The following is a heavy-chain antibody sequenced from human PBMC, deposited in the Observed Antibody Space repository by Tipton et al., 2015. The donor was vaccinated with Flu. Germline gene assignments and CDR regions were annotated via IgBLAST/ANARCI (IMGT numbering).Heavy chain of an antibody. CDR2: IYSDDST. V-gene: IGHV3-53*01. D-gene: IGHD3-9*01. CDR1: GFSVSSNY. CDR3: ARGYDILTDGGGYFDY. Sequence: SLRLSCAASGFSVSSNYMSWVRQAPGKGLEWVSVIYSDDSTNYADSVKGRFTVSRDNSKNTLYLQMNSLRAEDTALYYCARGYDILTDGGGYFDYWGQGTLVTVSS. J-gene: IGHJ4*02.